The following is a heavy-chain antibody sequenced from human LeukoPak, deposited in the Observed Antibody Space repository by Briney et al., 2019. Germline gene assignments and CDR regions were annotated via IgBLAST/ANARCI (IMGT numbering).Heavy chain of an antibody. V-gene: IGHV1-46*01. CDR2: INPSGGST. CDR1: GYTFTSYY. Sequence: GASVKVSCKASGYTFTSYYMHWVRQAPEQGLEWMGIINPSGGSTSYAQKFQGRVTMTRDTSTSTVYMELSSLRSEDTAVYYCARDRGYCSGGSCYALPPAFDYWGQGTLVTVSS. CDR3: ARDRGYCSGGSCYALPPAFDY. D-gene: IGHD2-15*01. J-gene: IGHJ4*02.